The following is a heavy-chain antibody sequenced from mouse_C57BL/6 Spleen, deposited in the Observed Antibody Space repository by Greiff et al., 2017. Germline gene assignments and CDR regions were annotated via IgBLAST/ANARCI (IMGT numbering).Heavy chain of an antibody. J-gene: IGHJ1*03. D-gene: IGHD2-1*01. V-gene: IGHV1-64*01. CDR2: IHPNSGST. CDR1: GYTFTSYW. CDR3: ARDCNYRYWYFEV. Sequence: QVQLQQPGAELVKPGASVKLSCKASGYTFTSYWMHWVKQRPGQGLEWIGMIHPNSGSTNYNEKFKSKATLTVDKSSSTAYMQLSSLTSADSAVXYCARDCNYRYWYFEVWGTGTTVTVSS.